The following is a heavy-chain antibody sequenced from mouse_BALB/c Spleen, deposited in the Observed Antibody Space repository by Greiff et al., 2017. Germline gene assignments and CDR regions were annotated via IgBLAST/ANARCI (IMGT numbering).Heavy chain of an antibody. J-gene: IGHJ2*01. CDR2: ISSGGSYT. V-gene: IGHV5-6*01. CDR3: AREAMINYYFDY. CDR1: GFTFSSYG. Sequence: EVHLVESGGDLVKPGGSLKLSCAASGFTFSSYGMSWVRQTPDKRLEWVATISSGGSYTYYPDSVKGRFTIYRDNAKNTLYLQMSSLKSEDTAMYYCAREAMINYYFDYWGQGTTLTVSS. D-gene: IGHD2-4*01.